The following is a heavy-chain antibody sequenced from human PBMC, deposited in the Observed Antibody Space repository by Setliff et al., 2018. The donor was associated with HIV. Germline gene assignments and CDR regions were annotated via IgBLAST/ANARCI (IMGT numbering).Heavy chain of an antibody. V-gene: IGHV4-4*08. CDR2: VHSTGST. CDR3: ARASRGGYYDSSAYAY. D-gene: IGHD3-22*01. CDR1: GDSLSNYY. J-gene: IGHJ4*02. Sequence: SETLSLTCAVSGDSLSNYYWSWIRQPPGKGLEWIGYVHSTGSTNYNPSLKSRVTISVDTSKNQFSLKLSSVTAADTAVYYCARASRGGYYDSSAYAYWGQGTLVTVSS.